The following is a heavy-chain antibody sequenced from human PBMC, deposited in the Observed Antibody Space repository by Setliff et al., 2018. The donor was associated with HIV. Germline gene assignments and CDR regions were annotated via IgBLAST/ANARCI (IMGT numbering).Heavy chain of an antibody. CDR3: ARDREELLGFGDLHYMDV. CDR1: GGSFSGYY. V-gene: IGHV4-34*01. J-gene: IGHJ6*03. CDR2: VNAGGST. Sequence: SETLSLTCAVYGGSFSGYYWGWVRQSPGEGLEWIGEVNAGGSTNYNPSLKSRVTMSVDTPKNQFSLKLSSVSPEDTAAYYCARDREELLGFGDLHYMDVWGKGTTVTVSS. D-gene: IGHD3-10*01.